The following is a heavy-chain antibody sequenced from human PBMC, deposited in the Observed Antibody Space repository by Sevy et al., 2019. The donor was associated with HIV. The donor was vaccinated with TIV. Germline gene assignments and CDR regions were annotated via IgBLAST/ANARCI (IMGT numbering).Heavy chain of an antibody. J-gene: IGHJ3*02. CDR2: ISSDGAIK. CDR3: AKSYSGSYYIPYDAFDM. Sequence: GGSLRLSCVTSGFTFRNHAMHWVRQAPGKGLEWVAVISSDGAIKYYADSVKGRFTFSRDNSKGMLYLQMNSLRPEDTAMYYCAKSYSGSYYIPYDAFDMWGQGTMVTISS. CDR1: GFTFRNHA. V-gene: IGHV3-30-3*02. D-gene: IGHD1-26*01.